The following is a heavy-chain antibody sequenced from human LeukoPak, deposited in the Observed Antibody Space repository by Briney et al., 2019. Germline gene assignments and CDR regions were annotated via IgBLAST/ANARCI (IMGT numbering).Heavy chain of an antibody. CDR1: GFTFSSYG. Sequence: GGSLRLSCAASGFTFSSYGMHWVRQAPGKGLEWVAVISYDGSNKYYADSVKGRFTISRDNSKNTLYLQMNSLRAEDTAVYYCARDTGSIVVVPAPRRGMDVWGQGTTVTVSS. V-gene: IGHV3-30*03. D-gene: IGHD2-2*01. CDR3: ARDTGSIVVVPAPRRGMDV. J-gene: IGHJ6*02. CDR2: ISYDGSNK.